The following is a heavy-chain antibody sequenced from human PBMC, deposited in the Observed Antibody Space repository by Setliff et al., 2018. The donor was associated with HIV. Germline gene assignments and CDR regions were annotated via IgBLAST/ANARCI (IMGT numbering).Heavy chain of an antibody. D-gene: IGHD5-18*01. CDR1: GGTFNSYT. CDR2: IIPMFNIA. V-gene: IGHV1-69*10. J-gene: IGHJ1*01. Sequence: ASVKVSCKASGGTFNSYTVSWVRQAPGQGLEWMGGIIPMFNIANYAQKFQGRATITADISTTTASMELRSLRSEDMAVYYCAGGWSENTVMVQVEYFRHWGQGTLVTVSS. CDR3: AGGWSENTVMVQVEYFRH.